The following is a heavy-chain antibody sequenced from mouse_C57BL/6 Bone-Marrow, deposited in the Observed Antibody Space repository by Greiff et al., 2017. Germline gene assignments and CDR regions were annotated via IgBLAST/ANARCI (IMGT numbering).Heavy chain of an antibody. J-gene: IGHJ3*01. Sequence: EVQLVESGGGLVKPGGSLKLSCAASGFTFSDYGMHWVRQAPEKGLEWVAYISSGSSTIYYADTVKGRFTISRDNAKNTLFLQMTSLRSEDTAMYYCARSRGSNYVAYWGQGTLVTVSA. CDR2: ISSGSSTI. CDR3: ARSRGSNYVAY. CDR1: GFTFSDYG. D-gene: IGHD2-5*01. V-gene: IGHV5-17*01.